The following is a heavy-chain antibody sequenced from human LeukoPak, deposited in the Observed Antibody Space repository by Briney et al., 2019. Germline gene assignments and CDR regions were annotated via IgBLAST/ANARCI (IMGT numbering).Heavy chain of an antibody. CDR2: ISYDGSNK. CDR1: GFTFSSYA. D-gene: IGHD6-19*01. V-gene: IGHV3-30*04. J-gene: IGHJ4*02. Sequence: GGSLRLSCAASGFTFSSYAMHWVRQAPGKGLEWVAVISYDGSNKYYADSVKGRFTISRDNSKNTLYLQMNSLRAEDTAVYYCARESSSGWTGEDYWGQGTLVTVSS. CDR3: ARESSSGWTGEDY.